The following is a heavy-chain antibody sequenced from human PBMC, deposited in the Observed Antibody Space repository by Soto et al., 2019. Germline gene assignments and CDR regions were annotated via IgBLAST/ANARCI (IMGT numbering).Heavy chain of an antibody. CDR1: GFTFGDYA. V-gene: IGHV3-49*03. Sequence: GGSLRLSCTASGFTFGDYATSWFRQAPGKGLEWVGFIRSKAYGGTTEYAASVKGRFTISRDDSKSIAYLQMNSLKTEDTAVYYCTRNLPTILTGVFRVEREYYFDYWGQGTLVTVSS. CDR2: IRSKAYGGTT. J-gene: IGHJ4*02. CDR3: TRNLPTILTGVFRVEREYYFDY. D-gene: IGHD3-9*01.